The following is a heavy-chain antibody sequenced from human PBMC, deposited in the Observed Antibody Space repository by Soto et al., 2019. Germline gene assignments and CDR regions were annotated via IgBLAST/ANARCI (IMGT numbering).Heavy chain of an antibody. CDR1: GFTFSSYG. J-gene: IGHJ3*02. CDR2: INVDGSST. CDR3: ARGGAFDI. V-gene: IGHV3-74*01. Sequence: GGTLILSCAASGFTFSSYGMHWVRQAPGKGLVWVSRINVDGSSTTYADSVKGRFTISRDNAKNTLYLQMNSLRAEDTAVYYCARGGAFDIWGQGTMVTVSS.